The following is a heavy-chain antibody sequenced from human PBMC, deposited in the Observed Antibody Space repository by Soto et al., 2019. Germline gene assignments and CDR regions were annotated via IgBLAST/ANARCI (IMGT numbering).Heavy chain of an antibody. CDR3: ARGEGDYVWGSYRTYNWFDP. D-gene: IGHD3-16*02. CDR1: GFTFSSYS. V-gene: IGHV3-48*02. CDR2: ISSSSSTI. J-gene: IGHJ5*02. Sequence: EVQLVESGGGLVQPGGSLRLSCAASGFTFSSYSMNWVRQAPGKGLEWVSYISSSSSTIYYAGSVKGRFTISRDNAKNSLYLQMNSLRDEDTAVYYCARGEGDYVWGSYRTYNWFDPWGQGTLVTVSS.